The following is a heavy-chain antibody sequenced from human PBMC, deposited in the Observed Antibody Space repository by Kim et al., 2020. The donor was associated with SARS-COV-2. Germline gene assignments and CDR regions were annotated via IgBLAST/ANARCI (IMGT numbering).Heavy chain of an antibody. V-gene: IGHV3-23*01. Sequence: SAHSVNGRFTISRDNSKNTLYLQMNSLRAEDTAVYYCATIAVAAKSWFAPWGQGTLVTVSS. J-gene: IGHJ5*02. D-gene: IGHD6-19*01. CDR3: ATIAVAAKSWFAP.